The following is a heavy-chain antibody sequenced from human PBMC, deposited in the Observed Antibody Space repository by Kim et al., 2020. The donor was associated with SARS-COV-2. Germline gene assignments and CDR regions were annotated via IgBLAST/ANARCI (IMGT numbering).Heavy chain of an antibody. Sequence: ASVKVSCKASGYTFTSYAMNWVRQAPGQGLEWMGWINTNTGNPTYAQGFTGRFVFSLDTSVSTAYLQISSLKAEDTAVYYCARDSSSWQFFYYYYGMDVWGQGTTVTVSS. J-gene: IGHJ6*02. CDR1: GYTFTSYA. D-gene: IGHD6-13*01. CDR2: INTNTGNP. CDR3: ARDSSSWQFFYYYYGMDV. V-gene: IGHV7-4-1*02.